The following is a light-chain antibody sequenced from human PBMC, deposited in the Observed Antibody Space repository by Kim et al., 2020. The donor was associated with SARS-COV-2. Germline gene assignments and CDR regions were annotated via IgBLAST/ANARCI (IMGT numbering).Light chain of an antibody. CDR2: VNSDGSH. J-gene: IGLJ2*01. V-gene: IGLV4-69*01. CDR1: SGHNNDA. CDR3: QTLDNDIGV. Sequence: QLVLTQSPSASASLGASVRLTCTLSSGHNNDAIAWHQQQPEKGPRYLMKVNSDGSHTKGDGIPGRFSGSSSGAERYLIISGLQSEDEADYYCQTLDNDIGVFGGGTQLTVL.